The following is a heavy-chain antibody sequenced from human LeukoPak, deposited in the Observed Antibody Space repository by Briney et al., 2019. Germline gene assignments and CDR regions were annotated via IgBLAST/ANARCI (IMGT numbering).Heavy chain of an antibody. J-gene: IGHJ6*03. CDR1: GGSISSYY. V-gene: IGHV4-4*09. D-gene: IGHD1-14*01. CDR3: AGRGEPTGDYYYYYMDV. Sequence: PSETLSLTCTVSGGSISSYYWSWIRQPPGKGLEWIGYIYTSGSTNYNPSLKSRVTISVDTSKNQFSLKLSSVTAADTAVYYCAGRGEPTGDYYYYYMDVWGKGTTVTVS. CDR2: IYTSGST.